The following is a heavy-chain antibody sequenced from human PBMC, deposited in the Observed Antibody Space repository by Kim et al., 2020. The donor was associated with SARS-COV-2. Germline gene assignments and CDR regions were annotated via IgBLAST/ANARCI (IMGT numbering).Heavy chain of an antibody. CDR2: INPSGGGT. CDR1: GYTFTKYY. Sequence: ASVKVSCKASGYTFTKYYIHSIRQAPGQGLEWMGTINPSGGGTSYSQKFRDRFTMTTDTSTSIVYLELSSLKSEDTAVYYCARGAGSYSSYYYGMDVWGQGTTVTVSS. V-gene: IGHV1-46*01. J-gene: IGHJ6*02. CDR3: ARGAGSYSSYYYGMDV. D-gene: IGHD1-26*01.